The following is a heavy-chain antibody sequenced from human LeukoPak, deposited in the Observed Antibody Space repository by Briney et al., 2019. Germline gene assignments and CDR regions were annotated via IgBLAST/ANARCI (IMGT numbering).Heavy chain of an antibody. D-gene: IGHD4-17*01. V-gene: IGHV3-30*04. CDR3: ARVTVTTFSPTDYMDV. CDR2: ISYDGSNK. J-gene: IGHJ6*03. Sequence: GGSLRLSCAASGFTFSSNAMHWVRQAPGKGLEWVAIISYDGSNKYYADSVKGRFTISRDKSKNTLYLQMNSLRGEDTAVYYCARVTVTTFSPTDYMDVWGKGTTVTISS. CDR1: GFTFSSNA.